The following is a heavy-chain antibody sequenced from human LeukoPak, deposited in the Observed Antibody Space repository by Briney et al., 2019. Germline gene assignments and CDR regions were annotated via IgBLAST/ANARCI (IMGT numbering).Heavy chain of an antibody. D-gene: IGHD3-3*01. J-gene: IGHJ4*02. CDR3: QSRFLEWLLDY. Sequence: SETLSLTCTVSGGSISSNNYFWGWIRQPPGKGLEWIGSMYYSESTCYNPSLKSRVTISVDTSKNQFSLKLNSVTAADTAMYYCQSRFLEWLLDYWGQGTLVTVSS. V-gene: IGHV4-39*01. CDR2: MYYSEST. CDR1: GGSISSNNYF.